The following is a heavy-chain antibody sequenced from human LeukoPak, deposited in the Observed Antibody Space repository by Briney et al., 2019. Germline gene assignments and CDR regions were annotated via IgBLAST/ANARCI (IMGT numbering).Heavy chain of an antibody. CDR2: IYYTGMT. Sequence: SETLSLTCTVSGGSMNTHYWSWIRQPPGTGLEWIGSIYYTGMTTYNLSLQSRVTVSVDMSKNQFSLRLTSVTAADTAVYYCATSPEYCSGGNCYRFDHWGQGSLVTLSS. V-gene: IGHV4-59*08. CDR1: GGSMNTHY. D-gene: IGHD2-15*01. J-gene: IGHJ4*02. CDR3: ATSPEYCSGGNCYRFDH.